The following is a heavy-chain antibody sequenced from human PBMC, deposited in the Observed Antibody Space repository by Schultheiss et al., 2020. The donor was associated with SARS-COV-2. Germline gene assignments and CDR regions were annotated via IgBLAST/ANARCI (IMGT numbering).Heavy chain of an antibody. CDR3: ARDSRDVITIFGVDIGFGYYYYGMDV. CDR1: GFTFSSYS. J-gene: IGHJ6*02. CDR2: ISYDGSNK. D-gene: IGHD3-3*01. Sequence: GGSLRLSCAASGFTFSSYSMNWVRQAPGKGLEWVAVISYDGSNKYYADSVKGRFTISRDNSKNTLYLQMNSLRAEDTAVYYCARDSRDVITIFGVDIGFGYYYYGMDVWGQGTTVTVSS. V-gene: IGHV3-30*03.